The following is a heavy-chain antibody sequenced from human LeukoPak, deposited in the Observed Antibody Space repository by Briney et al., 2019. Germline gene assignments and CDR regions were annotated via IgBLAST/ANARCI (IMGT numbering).Heavy chain of an antibody. Sequence: GGSLRLSCAASGFTFSSYWVSWVRPAPGEGVEWVANIKQDGSEKYYVDSVKGRFPIYRDNAKNSLYLQMNSLRAEDTAVYYCARLNYYDSSGGTGVAYWGQGTLVTVSS. J-gene: IGHJ4*02. CDR2: IKQDGSEK. V-gene: IGHV3-7*01. CDR3: ARLNYYDSSGGTGVAY. CDR1: GFTFSSYW. D-gene: IGHD3-22*01.